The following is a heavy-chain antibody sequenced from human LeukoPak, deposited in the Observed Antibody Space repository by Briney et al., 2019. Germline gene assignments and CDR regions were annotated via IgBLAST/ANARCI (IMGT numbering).Heavy chain of an antibody. CDR3: ARDHVGWFDP. J-gene: IGHJ5*02. D-gene: IGHD1-26*01. CDR2: ISTSGGTI. V-gene: IGHV3-11*04. CDR1: GFSFSDYY. Sequence: PGGSLRLSCAASGFSFSDYYMSWIRQSPGKGLEWVSYISTSGGTIYYADSVKGRFTISRDNAKNSLYLQMNSLRAEDTAVYYCARDHVGWFDPLGQGILVTVSS.